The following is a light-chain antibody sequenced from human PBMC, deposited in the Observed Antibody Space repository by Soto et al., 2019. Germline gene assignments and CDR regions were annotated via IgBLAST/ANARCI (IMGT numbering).Light chain of an antibody. CDR1: QSVSSSY. Sequence: EIVLTQSPGTLSLSPGERATLSCRASQSVSSSYLAWYQQKPCQAPRLLIYGASSRATGIPDRFSGSGSGTDFTLTISRLEPEDLAVYYCQQYGRTFGQGTKVEIK. J-gene: IGKJ1*01. V-gene: IGKV3-20*01. CDR3: QQYGRT. CDR2: GAS.